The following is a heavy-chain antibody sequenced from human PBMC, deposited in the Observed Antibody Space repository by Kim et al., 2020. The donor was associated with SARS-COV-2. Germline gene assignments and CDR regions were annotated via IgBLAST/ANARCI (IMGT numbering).Heavy chain of an antibody. V-gene: IGHV3-48*03. CDR1: GFTFSRYE. J-gene: IGHJ3*02. CDR2: ISSSGNTI. D-gene: IGHD3-16*01. Sequence: GGSLRLSCAASGFTFSRYEMIWVRQAPGKGLEWVSDISSSGNTIYYADSVKGRFTISRDNAKNSLFLQMNSLRAEDTALYYCARDAMITFGSVAWGAFDIWGQGTMVTVSS. CDR3: ARDAMITFGSVAWGAFDI.